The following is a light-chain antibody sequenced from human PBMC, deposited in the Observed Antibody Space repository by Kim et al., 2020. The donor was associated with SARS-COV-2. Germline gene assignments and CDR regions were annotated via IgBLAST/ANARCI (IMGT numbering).Light chain of an antibody. J-gene: IGLJ1*01. CDR2: DVS. V-gene: IGLV2-14*04. CDR1: SSDVGRYKY. CDR3: SSYASSRSYV. Sequence: GQSITISCTGTSSDVGRYKYVSWYQQHPGKAPKLMIYDVSEWPSGVSNRFSGSKSGNTASLTISGLQAEDEANYYCSSYASSRSYVFGTGTKVTVL.